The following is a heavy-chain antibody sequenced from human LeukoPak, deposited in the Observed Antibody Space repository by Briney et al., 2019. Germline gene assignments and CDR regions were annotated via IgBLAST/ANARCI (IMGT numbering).Heavy chain of an antibody. Sequence: PSETLSLTCAVSGGSISSHSYYWSWIRQPAGRGLEWIGRIYTSGSTNYNPSLKSRVTISVDKSKNQFSLKLSSVTAADTAVYYCARGGDRGRGFDYWGQGTLVTVSS. CDR1: GGSISSHSYY. J-gene: IGHJ4*02. D-gene: IGHD2-21*01. CDR2: IYTSGST. CDR3: ARGGDRGRGFDY. V-gene: IGHV4-61*02.